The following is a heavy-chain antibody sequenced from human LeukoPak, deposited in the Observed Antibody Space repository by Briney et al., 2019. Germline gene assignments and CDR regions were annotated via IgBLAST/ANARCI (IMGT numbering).Heavy chain of an antibody. Sequence: SETLSLTCTVXGGSIXSYXXXWXXXXXXXGLEXIGYIYYSGTTNYNPSLKSRVTISVDTSKNQFSLKLSSVTAADTAVYYCTRAVTPQPFFDYWGQGTLVTVSS. J-gene: IGHJ4*02. CDR3: TRAVTPQPFFDY. CDR1: GGSIXSYX. CDR2: IYYSGTT. V-gene: IGHV4-59*01. D-gene: IGHD2-21*02.